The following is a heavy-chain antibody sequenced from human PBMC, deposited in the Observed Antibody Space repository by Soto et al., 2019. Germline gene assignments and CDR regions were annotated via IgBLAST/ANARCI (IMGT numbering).Heavy chain of an antibody. J-gene: IGHJ6*02. V-gene: IGHV3-33*01. CDR3: ARGGMTTVTTRVGPRYYYYGMDV. Sequence: QVQLVESGGGVVQPGRSLRLSCAASGFTFSSYGMHWVRQAPGKGLEWVAVIWYDGSNKYYADSVKGRFTISRDNSKNTLYLQMNSLRAEDTAVYYCARGGMTTVTTRVGPRYYYYGMDVWGQGTTVTVSS. CDR1: GFTFSSYG. D-gene: IGHD4-17*01. CDR2: IWYDGSNK.